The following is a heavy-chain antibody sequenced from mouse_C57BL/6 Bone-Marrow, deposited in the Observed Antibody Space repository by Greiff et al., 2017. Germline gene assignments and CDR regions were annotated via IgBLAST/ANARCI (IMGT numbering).Heavy chain of an antibody. CDR1: GFTFSDYY. J-gene: IGHJ4*01. CDR2: INYDGSST. CDR3: AREGSSLYATDY. D-gene: IGHD1-1*01. Sequence: VQVVESEGGLVQPGSSMKLSCTASGFTFSDYYMAWVRQVPEKGLEWVANINYDGSSTYYLDSLKSRFIISRDNAKNILYRQMSSLKSEDTATYYCAREGSSLYATDYWGQGTSVTVSS. V-gene: IGHV5-16*01.